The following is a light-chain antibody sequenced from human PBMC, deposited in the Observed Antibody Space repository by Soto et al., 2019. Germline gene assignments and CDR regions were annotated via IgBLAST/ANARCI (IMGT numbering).Light chain of an antibody. V-gene: IGKV3-15*01. CDR1: QSLSSN. CDR3: QHYSNWPPRYS. Sequence: IMLTQSPGTLSVSPGERASLSCRASQSLSSNVAWYQQKPGQAPRLLIYNILTRATGIPARFSGSGSGTGFTLTISSLQSEEFAVYFCQHYSNWPPRYSFGQGTKVDIK. J-gene: IGKJ2*01. CDR2: NIL.